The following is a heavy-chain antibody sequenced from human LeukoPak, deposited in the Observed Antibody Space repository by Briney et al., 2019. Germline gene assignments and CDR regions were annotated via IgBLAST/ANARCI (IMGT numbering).Heavy chain of an antibody. J-gene: IGHJ3*02. CDR2: INTDGSST. CDR3: AREPQGDSSGYDAFDI. D-gene: IGHD3-22*01. Sequence: GGSLRLSCAASGFTFSNYWMHWVRQAPGKGLVWVSRINTDGSSTTSADSVKGRLTISRDNAKNTLYLQMNSLRVEDTAVYYCAREPQGDSSGYDAFDIWGQGTMVTVSS. V-gene: IGHV3-74*01. CDR1: GFTFSNYW.